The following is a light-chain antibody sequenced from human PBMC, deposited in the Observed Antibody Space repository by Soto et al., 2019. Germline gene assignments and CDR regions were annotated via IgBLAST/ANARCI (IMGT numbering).Light chain of an antibody. Sequence: AIQLTQSPSSLSASVGDRVTITCRASQGIGSTLAWYQQKPGKPPKLLIYYASSLPSGVPSRFSGSGSGTDFTLTISSLQPEDFATYYCQQFNSYPLTFGGGTKVEI. CDR1: QGIGST. V-gene: IGKV1-13*02. CDR3: QQFNSYPLT. CDR2: YAS. J-gene: IGKJ4*01.